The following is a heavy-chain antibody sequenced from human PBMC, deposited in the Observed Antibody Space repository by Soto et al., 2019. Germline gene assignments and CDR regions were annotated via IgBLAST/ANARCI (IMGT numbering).Heavy chain of an antibody. CDR2: IIPILGIA. V-gene: IGHV1-69*02. J-gene: IGHJ5*02. D-gene: IGHD5-12*01. CDR1: GGTFSSYT. CDR3: ASLTVATILSSYNWFDP. Sequence: GASVKVSCKASGGTFSSYTISWVRQAPGQGLEWMGRIIPILGIANYAQKFQGRVTITADKSTSTAYMELSSLRSEDTAVYYCASLTVATILSSYNWFDPWGQGTLVTVSS.